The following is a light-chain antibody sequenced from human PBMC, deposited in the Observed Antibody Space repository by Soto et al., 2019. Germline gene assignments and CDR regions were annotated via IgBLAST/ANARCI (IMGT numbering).Light chain of an antibody. CDR3: QQLNSYVWT. CDR2: AAS. V-gene: IGKV1-9*01. J-gene: IGKJ1*01. Sequence: DIQLTQSPSFLSASVGDRVTITCRASQGISSYLAWYQQKPGKAPKLLIYAASTLQSGVPSRFSGSGSGTEFTRTISSLQPEDFATYYCQQLNSYVWTFGQGTKVEIK. CDR1: QGISSY.